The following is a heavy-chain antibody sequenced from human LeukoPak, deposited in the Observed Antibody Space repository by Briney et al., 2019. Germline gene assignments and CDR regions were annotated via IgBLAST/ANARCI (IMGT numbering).Heavy chain of an antibody. Sequence: ASVKVSCKASGYTFTSYDINWVRQATGQGLEWMGWMNPNSGNTGYAQKFQGRVTMTRNASISTAYMELSSLRSEDTAVYYCARGRRNYGAAFDIWGQGTMVTVSS. CDR2: MNPNSGNT. CDR1: GYTFTSYD. V-gene: IGHV1-8*01. J-gene: IGHJ3*02. CDR3: ARGRRNYGAAFDI. D-gene: IGHD4-17*01.